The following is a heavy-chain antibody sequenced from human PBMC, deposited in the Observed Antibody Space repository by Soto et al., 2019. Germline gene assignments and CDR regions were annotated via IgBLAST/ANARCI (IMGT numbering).Heavy chain of an antibody. CDR2: IKQDGSEK. Sequence: GGSLRLSCAASGFTFSSYWMSWVRQAPGKGLEWVANIKQDGSEKYYVDSVKGRFTISRDNAKNSLYLQMNSLRAEDTAVYYCARDNGIVVVVADNWFDPWGQGTLVTVSS. CDR3: ARDNGIVVVVADNWFDP. CDR1: GFTFSSYW. J-gene: IGHJ5*02. D-gene: IGHD2-15*01. V-gene: IGHV3-7*01.